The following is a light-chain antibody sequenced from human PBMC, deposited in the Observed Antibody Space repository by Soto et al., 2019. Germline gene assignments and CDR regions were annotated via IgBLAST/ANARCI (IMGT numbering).Light chain of an antibody. CDR3: SSYTRSSTYV. J-gene: IGLJ1*01. CDR1: SSDVGAYDY. CDR2: EVT. V-gene: IGLV2-14*01. Sequence: QSALTQPASVSASPGQSIAISCSGTSSDVGAYDYVSWYQHHPGKAPKLIIYEVTYRPSGVSNRFSASKSGNTASLTISGLQAEDEADDYCSSYTRSSTYVFGTGTELTVL.